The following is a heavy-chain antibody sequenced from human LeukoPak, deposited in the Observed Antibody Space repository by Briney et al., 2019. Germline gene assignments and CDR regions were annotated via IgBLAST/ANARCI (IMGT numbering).Heavy chain of an antibody. D-gene: IGHD3-9*01. Sequence: GASVKVSCKVSGYTLTELSMHWVRQAPGKGLEWMGGFDPEDGETIYAQKFQGRVTMTEDTSTDTAYMELSSLRSEDTAVYYCATNNVVRYFDWLLYDYWGQGTLVTVSS. CDR1: GYTLTELS. CDR3: ATNNVVRYFDWLLYDY. V-gene: IGHV1-24*01. J-gene: IGHJ4*02. CDR2: FDPEDGET.